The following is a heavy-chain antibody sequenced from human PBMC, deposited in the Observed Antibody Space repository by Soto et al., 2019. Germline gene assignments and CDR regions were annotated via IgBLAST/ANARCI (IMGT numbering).Heavy chain of an antibody. CDR1: GFTFSSYA. CDR2: ISYDGSNK. V-gene: IGHV3-30-3*01. J-gene: IGHJ6*02. Sequence: QVQLVESGGGVVQPGRSLRLSCAASGFTFSSYAMHWVRQAPGKGLEWVAVISYDGSNKYYADSVKGRFTISRDNSKNTLYLQMNSLRAEDTAVYYCARDLYVRGVFLEWLPSPYYYYGMDVWGQGTTVTVSS. D-gene: IGHD3-3*01. CDR3: ARDLYVRGVFLEWLPSPYYYYGMDV.